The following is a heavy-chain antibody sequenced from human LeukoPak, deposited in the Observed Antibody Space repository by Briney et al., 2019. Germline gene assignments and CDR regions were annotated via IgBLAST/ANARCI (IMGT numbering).Heavy chain of an antibody. D-gene: IGHD3-10*01. CDR3: ARTYYGDNWFDP. CDR1: GYSIGSGYY. J-gene: IGHJ5*02. V-gene: IGHV4-38-2*02. CDR2: IYHSGST. Sequence: SETLSLTCTVSGYSIGSGYYWGWIRQPPGKGLEWIGSIYHSGSTYYNPSLKSRVTISVDTSKNQFSLKLSSVTAADTAVYYCARTYYGDNWFDPWGQGTLVTVSS.